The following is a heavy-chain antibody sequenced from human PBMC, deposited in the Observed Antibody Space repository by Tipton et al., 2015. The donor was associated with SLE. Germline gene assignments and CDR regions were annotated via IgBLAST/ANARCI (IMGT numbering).Heavy chain of an antibody. CDR3: ARLQYIFAGMDV. J-gene: IGHJ6*04. D-gene: IGHD3-3*01. CDR2: INHSGST. CDR1: GFTFSSYE. Sequence: LRLSCVASGFTFSSYEMDWVRQPPGKGLEWIGEINHSGSTNYNPSLKSRVTISGDTSKNQFSLKLTSVTAADTAVYYCARLQYIFAGMDVWGKGTTVTVSS. V-gene: IGHV4-34*01.